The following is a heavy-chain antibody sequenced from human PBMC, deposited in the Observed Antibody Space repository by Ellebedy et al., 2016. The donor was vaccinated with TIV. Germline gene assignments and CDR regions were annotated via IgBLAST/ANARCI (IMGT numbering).Heavy chain of an antibody. D-gene: IGHD3-10*01. CDR3: AADSGVGPSASWYFDL. CDR1: GFTFTKSA. CDR2: IVVGSGNT. J-gene: IGHJ2*01. Sequence: AASVKVSCKASGFTFTKSAVQWVRQARGQRLEWLGWIVVGSGNTHYAQKFQERVTITRDMSTSTAYMELSSLRSEDTAVYYCAADSGVGPSASWYFDLWGRGTLVTVSS. V-gene: IGHV1-58*01.